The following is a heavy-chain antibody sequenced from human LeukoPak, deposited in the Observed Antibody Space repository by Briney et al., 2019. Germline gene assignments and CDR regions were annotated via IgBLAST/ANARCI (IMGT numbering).Heavy chain of an antibody. CDR2: INHSGST. J-gene: IGHJ3*02. CDR3: ARHRMYYYDSSGRGVADAFDI. D-gene: IGHD3-22*01. CDR1: GGSFSGYY. Sequence: SETLSLTCAVYGGSFSGYYWSWIRQPPGKGLEWIGEINHSGSTNYNPSLKSRVTISVDTSKNQFSLKLSSVTAADTAVYYCARHRMYYYDSSGRGVADAFDIWGQGTMVTVSS. V-gene: IGHV4-34*01.